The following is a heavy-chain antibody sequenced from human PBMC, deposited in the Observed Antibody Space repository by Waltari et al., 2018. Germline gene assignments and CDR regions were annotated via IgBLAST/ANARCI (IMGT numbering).Heavy chain of an antibody. CDR3: ARIRSVVAALDY. J-gene: IGHJ4*02. CDR1: GGSISSGSYY. CDR2: NYYSGST. V-gene: IGHV4-61*02. Sequence: QVQLQESGPGLVKPSQTLSLTCTVSGGSISSGSYYWSWIRQPAGKGLEWIGSNYYSGSTYSNPALKGRVTISVDTSKNQVSRKLSSVTAADTAVYYCARIRSVVAALDYWGQGTLVTVSS. D-gene: IGHD2-15*01.